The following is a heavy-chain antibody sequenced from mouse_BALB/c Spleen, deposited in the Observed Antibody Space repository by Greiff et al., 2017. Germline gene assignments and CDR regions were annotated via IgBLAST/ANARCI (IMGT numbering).Heavy chain of an antibody. CDR1: GFSLTGYG. CDR2: IWGDGST. D-gene: IGHD1-1*01. CDR3: AREGAYYGKAWFAY. J-gene: IGHJ3*01. Sequence: VQLQQSGPGLVAPSQSLSITCTVSGFSLTGYGVNWVRQPPGKGLEWLGMIWGDGSTDYNSALKSRLSISKDNSKSQVFLKMNSLQTDDTARYYCAREGAYYGKAWFAYWGQGTLVTVSA. V-gene: IGHV2-6-7*01.